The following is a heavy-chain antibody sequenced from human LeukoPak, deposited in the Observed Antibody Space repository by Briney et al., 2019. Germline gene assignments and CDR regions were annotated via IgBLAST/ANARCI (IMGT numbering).Heavy chain of an antibody. D-gene: IGHD6-6*01. V-gene: IGHV3-15*07. Sequence: GGSLRLSCAASGFTFSNAYMNWVRQAPGKGLEWVGRIKPKTDGETTEYAAPVKGRFSISRDDSKNMLYLQMNSLKTEDTAVYYCAKDASIAAWTWGQGTLVTVSS. J-gene: IGHJ4*02. CDR3: AKDASIAAWT. CDR2: IKPKTDGETT. CDR1: GFTFSNAY.